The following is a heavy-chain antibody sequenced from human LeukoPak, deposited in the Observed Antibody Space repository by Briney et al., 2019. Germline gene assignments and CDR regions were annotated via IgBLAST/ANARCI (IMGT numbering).Heavy chain of an antibody. Sequence: SETLSLTCTVSGASISNYYWSWIRQPPGKGLEWIGYIYYSGSTNYNPSLKSRVTISVGTSKNQFSLKLSSVTAADTAVYYCARRYCSGGSCYSSFDYWGQGTLVTVSS. D-gene: IGHD2-15*01. V-gene: IGHV4-59*08. CDR2: IYYSGST. CDR3: ARRYCSGGSCYSSFDY. J-gene: IGHJ4*02. CDR1: GASISNYY.